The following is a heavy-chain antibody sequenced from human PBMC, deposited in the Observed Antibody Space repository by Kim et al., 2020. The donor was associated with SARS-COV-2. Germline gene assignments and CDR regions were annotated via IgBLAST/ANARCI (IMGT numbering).Heavy chain of an antibody. D-gene: IGHD6-13*01. J-gene: IGHJ4*02. CDR3: AKGESSNWSFFDY. CDR1: GFTFSSYA. Sequence: GGSLRLSCAVSGFTFSSYAMSWVRQAPGKGPEWVSLVSGSGGSTYHADSVKGRFAISRDNSTKTLYLQMNSLRAEDTALYYCAKGESSNWSFFDYWGQG. V-gene: IGHV3-23*01. CDR2: VSGSGGST.